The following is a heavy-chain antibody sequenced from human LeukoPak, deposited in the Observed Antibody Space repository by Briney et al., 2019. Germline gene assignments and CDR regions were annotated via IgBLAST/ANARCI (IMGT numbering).Heavy chain of an antibody. D-gene: IGHD5-24*01. CDR1: GFTFSNAW. CDR3: AKRDPGDY. J-gene: IGHJ4*02. V-gene: IGHV3-23*01. Sequence: GGSLRLSCAASGFTFSNAWMSWVRQAPGKGLEWVSAISGSGGNTYYADSVKGRFTISRDNSMNTLYLQMNSLRAEDTAVYYCAKRDPGDYWGQGTLVTVSS. CDR2: ISGSGGNT.